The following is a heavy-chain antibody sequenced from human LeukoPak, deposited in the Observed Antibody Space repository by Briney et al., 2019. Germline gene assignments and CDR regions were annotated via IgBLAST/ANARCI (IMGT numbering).Heavy chain of an antibody. CDR3: AKDLITMVRGSPMAV. V-gene: IGHV3-30*18. CDR1: GFTFSNYC. CDR2: LLYDGCYK. J-gene: IGHJ6*02. Sequence: PGGSLRLSCAASGFTFSNYCMHWVRQAPGKGLEWVALLLYDGCYKYYADSVKGRFTIFTDDSRNTMYLQLRSLRAEDTAVYYCAKDLITMVRGSPMAVWGQGTTVTVSS. D-gene: IGHD3-10*01.